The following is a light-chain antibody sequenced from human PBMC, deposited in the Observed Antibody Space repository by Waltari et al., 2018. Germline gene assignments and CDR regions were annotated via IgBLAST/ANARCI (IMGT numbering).Light chain of an antibody. V-gene: IGKV3-15*01. CDR3: QQYNNWPPAT. Sequence: EIVMTQSPATLSVSPGERATLSCRASQSVSSNLAWYQQKPGQAPRRLIYGASTRATGIPARCSGSGSGTEFTLTISSLQSEDFAVYYCQQYNNWPPATFGQGTKLEIK. CDR1: QSVSSN. CDR2: GAS. J-gene: IGKJ2*01.